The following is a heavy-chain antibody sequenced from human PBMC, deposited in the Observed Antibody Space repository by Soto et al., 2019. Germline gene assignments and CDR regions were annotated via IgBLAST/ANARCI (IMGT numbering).Heavy chain of an antibody. Sequence: QVQLVQSGPEVKKPGSSVKVSCTASGGTLTSYTINWVRQAPGQGLEWMGRIIPLVGMANYAQKFQGRITITANASTSAPYMELSSLRSDDAAVYYCARGDASVDIWGRGTLITVSS. V-gene: IGHV1-69*02. J-gene: IGHJ2*01. D-gene: IGHD3-10*01. CDR1: GGTLTSYT. CDR3: ARGDASVDI. CDR2: IIPLVGMA.